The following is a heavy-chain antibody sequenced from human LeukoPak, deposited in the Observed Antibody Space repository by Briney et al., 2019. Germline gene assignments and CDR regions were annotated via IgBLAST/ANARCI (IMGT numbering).Heavy chain of an antibody. CDR2: ISSSSSYI. J-gene: IGHJ4*02. D-gene: IGHD1-26*01. CDR1: GFTFSSYS. V-gene: IGHV3-21*01. CDR3: ARDPDIVGPTTYFDY. Sequence: GGSLRLSCAASGFTFSSYSMNWVRQAPGKGLEWVSSISSSSSYIYYADSVKGRFTISRDNAKNSLYLQMNSLRAEDMAVYYCARDPDIVGPTTYFDYWGQGTLVTVSS.